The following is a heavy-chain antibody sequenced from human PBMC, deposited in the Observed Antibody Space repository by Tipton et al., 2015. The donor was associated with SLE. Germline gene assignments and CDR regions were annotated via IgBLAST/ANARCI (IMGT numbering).Heavy chain of an antibody. CDR3: AKAYSSSWPFFDY. V-gene: IGHV3-43D*04. CDR2: ISWDGGST. Sequence: GSLRLSCAASGFTFDDYAMHWVRQAPGKGLKWVSLISWDGGSTYYADSVKGRFTISRDNSKNSLYLQMNSLRAEDTALYYCAKAYSSSWPFFDYWGQGTLVTVSS. J-gene: IGHJ4*02. CDR1: GFTFDDYA. D-gene: IGHD6-13*01.